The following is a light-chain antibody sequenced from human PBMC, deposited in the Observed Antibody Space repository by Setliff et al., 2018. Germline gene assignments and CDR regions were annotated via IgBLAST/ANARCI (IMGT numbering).Light chain of an antibody. J-gene: IGLJ1*01. Sequence: QSALTQPASVSGSLGQSITISCTGTSNDVGGYNYVSWYKQHPGEAPQLMIYAVTKRPSGVSNRFSGSKSGKAASLTISGLQAEDEADYYCCSYVRGSAYVFGTGTKGHRP. CDR3: CSYVRGSAYV. V-gene: IGLV2-14*03. CDR2: AVT. CDR1: SNDVGGYNY.